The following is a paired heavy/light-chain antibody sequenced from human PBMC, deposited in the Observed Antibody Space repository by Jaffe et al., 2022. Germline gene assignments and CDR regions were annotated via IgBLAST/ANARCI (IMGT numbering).Heavy chain of an antibody. D-gene: IGHD3-22*01. CDR2: IIPIFGTA. J-gene: IGHJ4*02. CDR3: NWYYYDSRAGYYFDY. Sequence: QVQLVQSGAEVKKPGSSVKVSCKASGGTFSSYAISWVRQAPGQGLEWMGGIIPIFGTANYAQKFQGRVTITTDESTSTAYMELSSLRSEDTAVYYCNWYYYDSRAGYYFDYWGQGTLVTVSS. CDR1: GGTFSSYA. V-gene: IGHV1-69*05.
Light chain of an antibody. CDR1: SSDVGSYNL. CDR2: EVS. V-gene: IGLV2-23*02. CDR3: CSYAGSSTSEV. J-gene: IGLJ1*01. Sequence: QSALTQPASVSGSPGQSITISCTGTSSDVGSYNLVSWYQQHPGKAPKLMIYEVSKRPSGVSNRFSGSKSGNTASLTISGLQAEDEADYYCCSYAGSSTSEVFGTGTKVTVL.